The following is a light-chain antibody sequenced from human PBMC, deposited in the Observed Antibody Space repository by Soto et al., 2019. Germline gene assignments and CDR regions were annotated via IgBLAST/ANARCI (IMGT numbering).Light chain of an antibody. CDR2: FNI. CDR1: SSNIGSNT. V-gene: IGLV1-44*01. J-gene: IGLJ1*01. Sequence: QSVLSPPPSSSGTPGQRVTISCSGSSSNIGSNTVSWYQQFPGTAPKLLIYFNIQRPSGVPDRFSGSKSGTSASLAISGLQSEDKADYYCAAWDDSLNGYVFGTGTKVTVL. CDR3: AAWDDSLNGYV.